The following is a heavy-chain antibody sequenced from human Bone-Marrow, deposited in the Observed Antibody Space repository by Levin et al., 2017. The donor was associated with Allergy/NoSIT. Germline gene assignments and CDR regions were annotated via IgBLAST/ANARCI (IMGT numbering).Heavy chain of an antibody. J-gene: IGHJ4*02. CDR2: IYYSGST. CDR1: GASISSNY. Sequence: MSGGSLRLSCTVSGASISSNYWNWIRQPPGKGLEWIGYIYYSGSTNYNPSLKSRVTISADTSKNQFSLELTSVTAADTAVYYCARGGGSSSSSQDLDFWGPGSLVTVSS. V-gene: IGHV4-59*01. CDR3: ARGGGSSSSSQDLDF. D-gene: IGHD6-6*01.